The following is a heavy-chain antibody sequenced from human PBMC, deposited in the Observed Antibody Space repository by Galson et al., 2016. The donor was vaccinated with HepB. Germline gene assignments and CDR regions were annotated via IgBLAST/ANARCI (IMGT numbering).Heavy chain of an antibody. CDR3: VRRGWDV. J-gene: IGHJ6*02. V-gene: IGHV1-18*01. CDR2: ISIYNGDT. CDR1: GYTFRSYG. D-gene: IGHD1-14*01. Sequence: SVKVSCKASGYTFRSYGITWVRQAPGQGLEWMGWISIYNGDTKYAQTFQDRVTMTTDTSTSTAYMELSSLRSDDTDVYFCVRRGWDVWGQGTTVIVSS.